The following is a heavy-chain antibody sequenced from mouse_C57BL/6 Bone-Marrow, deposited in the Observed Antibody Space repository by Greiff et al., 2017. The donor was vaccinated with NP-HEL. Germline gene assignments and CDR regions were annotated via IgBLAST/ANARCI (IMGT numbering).Heavy chain of an antibody. CDR1: GFTFNTYA. V-gene: IGHV10-3*01. J-gene: IGHJ2*01. CDR3: VRGDYGYFDD. CDR2: IRSKSSNYAT. Sequence: EADGGLVQPKGSLKLSCAASGFTFNTYAMHWVRQAPGKGLEWAARIRSKSSNYATYYADSVKDRFTISRDDSQSMLYLQMNNLKTEDTAMYYCVRGDYGYFDDWGQGTTLTVSS. D-gene: IGHD2-4*01.